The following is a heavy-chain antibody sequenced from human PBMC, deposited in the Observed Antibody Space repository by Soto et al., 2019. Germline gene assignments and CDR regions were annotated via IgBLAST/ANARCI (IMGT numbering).Heavy chain of an antibody. J-gene: IGHJ5*02. CDR1: GFSLSTSGVG. V-gene: IGHV2-5*02. D-gene: IGHD3-16*01. CDR3: AHSLYDYVWGTNWFDP. Sequence: QITLKESGPTLVKPTQTLTLTCTFSGFSLSTSGVGVGWIRQPPGKALEWLALIYWDDDKRYSPSLKSRLTITKDIAKNPVVLTMTNMDPVDTATYYCAHSLYDYVWGTNWFDPWGQGTLVTVSS. CDR2: IYWDDDK.